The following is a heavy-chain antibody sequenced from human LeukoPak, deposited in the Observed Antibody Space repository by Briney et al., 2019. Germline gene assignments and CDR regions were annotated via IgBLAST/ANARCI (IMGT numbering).Heavy chain of an antibody. J-gene: IGHJ4*02. Sequence: SQTLSLTCTVSGGSISSGGYYWSWIRQPPGKGLEWIGYIYHSGSTYYNPSLKSRVTISVDRSKNQFSLKLSSVTAADTAVYYCARHKPYGDYEWDPTPYYFDYWGQGTLVTVSS. CDR1: GGSISSGGYY. CDR2: IYHSGST. V-gene: IGHV4-30-2*01. CDR3: ARHKPYGDYEWDPTPYYFDY. D-gene: IGHD4-17*01.